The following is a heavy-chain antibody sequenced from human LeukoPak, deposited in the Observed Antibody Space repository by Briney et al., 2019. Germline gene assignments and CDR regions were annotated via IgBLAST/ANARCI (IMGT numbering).Heavy chain of an antibody. J-gene: IGHJ6*03. CDR2: ISSSSSYI. Sequence: GGSLRLSCAASGFTFSSYSMNWIRQAPGKGLEWVSSISSSSSYIYYADSVKGRFTISRDNAKNSLYLQMNSLRAEDTAVYYCARVLRFLEWSHRPAGMDVWGKGPTVTVSS. CDR1: GFTFSSYS. CDR3: ARVLRFLEWSHRPAGMDV. D-gene: IGHD3-3*01. V-gene: IGHV3-21*01.